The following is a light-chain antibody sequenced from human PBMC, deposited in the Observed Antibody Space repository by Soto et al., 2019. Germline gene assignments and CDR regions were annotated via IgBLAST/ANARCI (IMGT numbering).Light chain of an antibody. J-gene: IGKJ5*01. V-gene: IGKV3-20*01. CDR3: QQYNNWPPIT. Sequence: EIVLTQSPGTLSLSPGERVTLSCRASQSLSSGYLAWYQQKFGQAPRLLIYDASGRATGIPERFSGSGSGTDFTLTISSLQSEDFAVYYCQQYNNWPPITFGQGTRLEIK. CDR2: DAS. CDR1: QSLSSGY.